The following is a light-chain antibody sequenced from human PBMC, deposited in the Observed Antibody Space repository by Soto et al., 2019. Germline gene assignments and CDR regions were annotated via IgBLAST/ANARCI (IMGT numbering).Light chain of an antibody. J-gene: IGLJ2*01. CDR1: SSDVGRYNL. CDR3: CSYAGTTTLVV. V-gene: IGLV2-23*02. Sequence: QSALTQPASVSGSPGQSITISCTGTSSDVGRYNLVSWYQQRPGKAPKLMIYEVSYRPSGVSNRFSGSKSGNTASLTISGLQTDDEADYDCCSYAGTTTLVVFGGGTKLTVL. CDR2: EVS.